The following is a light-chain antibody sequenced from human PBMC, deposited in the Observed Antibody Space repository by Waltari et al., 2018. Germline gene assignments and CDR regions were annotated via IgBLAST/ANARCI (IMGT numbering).Light chain of an antibody. V-gene: IGKV4-1*01. CDR2: WAS. CDR1: QSVLYRSNNKNY. J-gene: IGKJ1*01. CDR3: QQYYSGRT. Sequence: DIVMTQSPDSLAVSMVERAPINCQSRQSVLYRSNNKNYLAWYQQKPGQPPKLLIYWASTRESGVPDRFSGSGSGTDFTLTISSLQAEDVAVYYCQQYYSGRTFGQGTKVEIK.